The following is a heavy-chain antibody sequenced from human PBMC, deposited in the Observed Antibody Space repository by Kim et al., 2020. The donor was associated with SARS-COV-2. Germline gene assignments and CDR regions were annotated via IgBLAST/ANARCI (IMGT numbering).Heavy chain of an antibody. J-gene: IGHJ6*01. CDR3: PKYKMPMFQGVLKYLYV. Sequence: GGSLRLSCAASGFTFDDYAMHWVRQAPGKGLEWVSGISWNSGTIGYADSVKGRFTISRDNAKNPLYLQMNSLRTEDTALYNCPKYKMPMFQGVLKYLYV. CDR2: ISWNSGTI. V-gene: IGHV3-9*01. D-gene: IGHD3-10*01. CDR1: GFTFDDYA.